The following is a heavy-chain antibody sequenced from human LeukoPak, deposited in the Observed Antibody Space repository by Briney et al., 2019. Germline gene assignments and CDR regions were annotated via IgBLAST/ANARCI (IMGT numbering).Heavy chain of an antibody. Sequence: GGSLRLSCAASGFTFSSYNMNWVRQAPGKGLEWVSFISSSSSYIYYADSVKGRFTISRDNAKKSLYLQMNSLRAEDTGVYFCARARGSALVPYYSMDVWGKGTTVTVSS. D-gene: IGHD6-6*01. J-gene: IGHJ6*03. CDR1: GFTFSSYN. V-gene: IGHV3-21*01. CDR2: ISSSSSYI. CDR3: ARARGSALVPYYSMDV.